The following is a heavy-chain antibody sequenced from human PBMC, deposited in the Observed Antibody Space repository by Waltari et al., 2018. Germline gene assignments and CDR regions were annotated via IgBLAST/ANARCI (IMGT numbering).Heavy chain of an antibody. V-gene: IGHV1-69*02. Sequence: QVQLVQSGAEVKKPGSSVNVSCKASGGTFSSYTISWVRQAPGQGLEWMGRIIPILGIANYAQKFQGRVTITADKSTSTAYMELSSLRSEDTAVYYCASYYDSSGYYYGYWGQGTLVTVSS. CDR3: ASYYDSSGYYYGY. CDR2: IIPILGIA. J-gene: IGHJ4*02. D-gene: IGHD3-22*01. CDR1: GGTFSSYT.